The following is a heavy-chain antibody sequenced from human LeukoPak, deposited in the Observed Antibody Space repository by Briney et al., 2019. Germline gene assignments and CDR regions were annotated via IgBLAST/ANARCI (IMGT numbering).Heavy chain of an antibody. CDR1: GYTFTGYY. J-gene: IGHJ4*02. V-gene: IGHV1-2*02. CDR3: AVYCSGGSCYPLHFDY. CDR2: INPNSGGT. Sequence: ASVKVSCKASGYTFTGYYMHWVRQAPGQGLEWMGWINPNSGGTNYAQKFQGRVTMTRDTSISTAYMELSRLRSDDTAVYYCAVYCSGGSCYPLHFDYWGQGTLVTVSS. D-gene: IGHD2-15*01.